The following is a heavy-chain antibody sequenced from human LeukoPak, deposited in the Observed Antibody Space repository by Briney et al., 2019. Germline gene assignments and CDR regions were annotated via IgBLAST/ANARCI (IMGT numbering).Heavy chain of an antibody. CDR2: IRSKAYGGTT. CDR3: TRYCGGDCIH. D-gene: IGHD2-21*02. Sequence: GRSLRLSCTASGFTFGGYAMSWVRQAPGKGLEWVGFIRSKAYGGTTEYAASVKGRFTISRDDSKSIAYLQMNSLKTEDTAVYYCTRYCGGDCIHWGQGTLVTVSS. J-gene: IGHJ4*02. CDR1: GFTFGGYA. V-gene: IGHV3-49*04.